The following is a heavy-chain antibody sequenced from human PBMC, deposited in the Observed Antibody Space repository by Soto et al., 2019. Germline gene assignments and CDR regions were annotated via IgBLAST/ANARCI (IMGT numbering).Heavy chain of an antibody. CDR3: SNGRYANGHQH. CDR2: ISESAGSS. CDR1: GFTFSSYA. V-gene: IGHV3-23*01. D-gene: IGHD6-19*01. Sequence: PGGSLRLSCAASGFTFSSYAMSWVRQAPGKGLEWVSAISESAGSSYYADSVKGRFTISRDNPKNTLYLQMNSLRAEDTAVYYYSNGRYANGHQHWSQRTLVTVSS. J-gene: IGHJ1*01.